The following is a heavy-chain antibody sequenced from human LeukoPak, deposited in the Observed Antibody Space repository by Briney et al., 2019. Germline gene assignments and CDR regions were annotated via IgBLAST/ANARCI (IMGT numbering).Heavy chain of an antibody. J-gene: IGHJ4*02. CDR2: IYYSGST. D-gene: IGHD3-10*01. CDR3: ARSISTMLRIPLDC. Sequence: PSETLSLTCTVSGTSISSGGYFWSWIRQLPGKGLEWVGYIYYSGSTYYNPSLKSRVTISVDTSTNQFSLKLSSVTAADTAVYCCARSISTMLRIPLDCWGQGTLVTVSS. V-gene: IGHV4-31*03. CDR1: GTSISSGGYF.